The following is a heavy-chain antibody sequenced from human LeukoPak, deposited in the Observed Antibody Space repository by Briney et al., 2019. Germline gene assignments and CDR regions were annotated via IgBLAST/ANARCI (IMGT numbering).Heavy chain of an antibody. J-gene: IGHJ1*01. CDR3: ARDRGYYYDSSGYCEDCHAEYFQP. CDR2: FDPEDGET. CDR1: GYTLTELS. V-gene: IGHV1-24*01. Sequence: ASVKVSCKVSGYTLTELSMHWVRQAPGKGLEWMGGFDPEDGETIYAQKFQGRVTMTRDTSISTAYMELSRLRSDDTAVYYCARDRGYYYDSSGYCEDCHAEYFQPWGQGTLVTVSS. D-gene: IGHD3-22*01.